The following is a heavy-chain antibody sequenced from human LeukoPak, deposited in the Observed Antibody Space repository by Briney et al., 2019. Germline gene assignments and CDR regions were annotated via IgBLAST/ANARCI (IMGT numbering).Heavy chain of an antibody. CDR2: TYYTGRV. Sequence: SETLSLTCTVSESSISGYYWSWIRQPPGKGLEWIGYTYYTGRVDYNPSLKSRVTVSVDTSKNQFSLKLRSVTAADTAVYYCARDYGDIPPDWYYDLWGRGTLVTVSS. D-gene: IGHD4-17*01. CDR3: ARDYGDIPPDWYYDL. J-gene: IGHJ2*01. V-gene: IGHV4-59*01. CDR1: ESSISGYY.